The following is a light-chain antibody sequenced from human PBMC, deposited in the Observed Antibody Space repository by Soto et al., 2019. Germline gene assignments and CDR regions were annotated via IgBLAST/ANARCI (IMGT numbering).Light chain of an antibody. CDR2: AAS. V-gene: IGKV1-39*01. CDR3: QQSYNTPLT. CDR1: QSISNY. J-gene: IGKJ4*01. Sequence: AAGDRVTITCRASQSISNYLNWYQQKPGKAPKLLIYAASTLESGVPSRFSGSRSGTDFTLTISSLQPEDFATYYCQQSYNTPLTFGGGTQVEVK.